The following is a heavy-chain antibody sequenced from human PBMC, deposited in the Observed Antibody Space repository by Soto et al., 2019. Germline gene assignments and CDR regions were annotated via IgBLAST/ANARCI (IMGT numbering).Heavy chain of an antibody. V-gene: IGHV3-7*01. Sequence: EVQLVETGGGLVQPGGSLRLSCAASGFTFRSHWMSWVRQAPGKGLEWVANIRQAGNEEQYLDSVKGRFTLSRDNAKNSLYLQLNGLRVEDTAVYYCAKAEGYSFDIRGQGTMVTVSS. CDR2: IRQAGNEE. CDR3: AKAEGYSFDI. J-gene: IGHJ3*02. D-gene: IGHD1-1*01. CDR1: GFTFRSHW.